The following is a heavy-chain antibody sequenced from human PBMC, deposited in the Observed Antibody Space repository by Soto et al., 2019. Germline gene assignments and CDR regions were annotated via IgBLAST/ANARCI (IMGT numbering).Heavy chain of an antibody. J-gene: IGHJ4*02. Sequence: PLETLSLTCAVYGGSFSGYYWTWIRQPPGTGLEWIGEINHSGSTNYNPSLKSRVTISVDTSKNQFSLKLTSVTAADTALYYCARRYGWLYFDYWGQGSLVTVSS. CDR1: GGSFSGYY. CDR2: INHSGST. V-gene: IGHV4-34*01. D-gene: IGHD3-10*01. CDR3: ARRYGWLYFDY.